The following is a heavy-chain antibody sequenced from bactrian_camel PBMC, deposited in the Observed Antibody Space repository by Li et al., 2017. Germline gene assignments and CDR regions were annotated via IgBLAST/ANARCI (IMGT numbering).Heavy chain of an antibody. V-gene: IGHV3S53*01. CDR1: LYIYSSYC. CDR2: INSDGNA. CDR3: AAEFGGGTWYVCLKRSAFSY. Sequence: QVQLVESGGDSVQAGGSLRLSCEISLYIYSSYCMGWFRQAPWEEREAVASINSDGNAEYGDSVLGRFTISKVNAQNALYLQMNSLKPEDTAMYFCAAEFGGGTWYVCLKRSAFSYRGQGTQVTVS. J-gene: IGHJ6*01. D-gene: IGHD1*01.